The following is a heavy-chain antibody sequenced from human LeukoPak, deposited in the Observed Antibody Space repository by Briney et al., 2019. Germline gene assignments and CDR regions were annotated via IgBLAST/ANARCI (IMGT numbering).Heavy chain of an antibody. V-gene: IGHV1-46*01. D-gene: IGHD1-1*01. J-gene: IGHJ6*03. CDR1: GCTFSSYA. CDR2: INPSGGST. CDR3: ASRGATGTPPYYYMDV. Sequence: ASVKVSCKASGCTFSSYAISWVRQPPGQGLEWMGIINPSGGSTSYEQKFQGRVTMTRDTSTSTVYMELSSLRSEDTAVYYCASRGATGTPPYYYMDVWGKGTTVTISS.